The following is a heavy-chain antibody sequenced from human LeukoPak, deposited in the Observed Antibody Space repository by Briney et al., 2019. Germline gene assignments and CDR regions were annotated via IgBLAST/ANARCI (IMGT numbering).Heavy chain of an antibody. J-gene: IGHJ4*02. CDR3: ARDRGPYSGYDSYYFDY. D-gene: IGHD5-12*01. CDR1: GGSISSGGYY. Sequence: SETLSLTCTVSGGSISSGGYYWSWIRQHPGKGLEWIGYIYYSGSTYYNPSLKSRVTISVDTSMNQFSLKLSSVTAADTAVYYCARDRGPYSGYDSYYFDYWGQGTLVTVSS. V-gene: IGHV4-31*03. CDR2: IYYSGST.